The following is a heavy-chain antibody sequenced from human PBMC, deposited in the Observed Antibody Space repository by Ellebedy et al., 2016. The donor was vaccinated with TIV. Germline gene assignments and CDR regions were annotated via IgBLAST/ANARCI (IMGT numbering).Heavy chain of an antibody. D-gene: IGHD3-22*01. V-gene: IGHV3-13*01. CDR3: AKAYYYDSSGYYGMDV. CDR2: IGTAGDT. Sequence: GESLKISCAASEFTFSSYDMHWVRQVTGKGLEWVSAIGTAGDTYYPGSVKGRFTISRENAKNSLYLQMNSLRAEDTALYYCAKAYYYDSSGYYGMDVWGQGTTVTVSS. J-gene: IGHJ6*02. CDR1: EFTFSSYD.